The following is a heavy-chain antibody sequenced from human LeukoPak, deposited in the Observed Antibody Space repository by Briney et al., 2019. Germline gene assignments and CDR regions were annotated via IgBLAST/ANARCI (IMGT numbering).Heavy chain of an antibody. CDR3: ARGASVVAGSDNAFDI. V-gene: IGHV3-30*02. D-gene: IGHD6-19*01. CDR1: GFTFSGYG. Sequence: GGSLRLSCAASGFTFSGYGMHWVRQAPGKGLEWVAFVRYDSSNKYYADSVKGRFTISRDNSKNTLYLQMNSLRADDTAVYYCARGASVVAGSDNAFDIWGQGTMVTVSS. J-gene: IGHJ3*02. CDR2: VRYDSSNK.